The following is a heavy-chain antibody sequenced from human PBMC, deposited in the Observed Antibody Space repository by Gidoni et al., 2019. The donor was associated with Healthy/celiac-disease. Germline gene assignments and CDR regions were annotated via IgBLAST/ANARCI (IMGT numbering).Heavy chain of an antibody. Sequence: IYGQKFQGRVTITADESTSTAYMELSSLRSEDTAVYYCARDKEYQSPSYYYGMDVWGQGTTVTVSS. V-gene: IGHV1-69*01. J-gene: IGHJ6*02. CDR3: ARDKEYQSPSYYYGMDV. D-gene: IGHD2-2*01.